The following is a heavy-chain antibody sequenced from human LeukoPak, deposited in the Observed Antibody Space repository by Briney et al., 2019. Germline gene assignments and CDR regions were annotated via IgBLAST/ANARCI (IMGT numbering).Heavy chain of an antibody. CDR2: ISYDGSNK. CDR1: GFTFSSYA. J-gene: IGHJ4*02. Sequence: HPGRSLRLSCAASGFTFSSYAMHWVRQAPGKGLEWVAVISYDGSNKYYADSVKGRFTISRDNSKNTLYLQMNSLRAEDTAVYYCARVAVADYWGQGTLVTVSS. V-gene: IGHV3-30*04. D-gene: IGHD6-19*01. CDR3: ARVAVADY.